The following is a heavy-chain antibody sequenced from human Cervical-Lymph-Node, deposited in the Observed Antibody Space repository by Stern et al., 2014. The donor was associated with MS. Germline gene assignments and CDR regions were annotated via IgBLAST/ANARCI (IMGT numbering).Heavy chain of an antibody. CDR3: ASPLTATSVPFGYYVMDV. CDR2: IVPLFGKP. CDR1: GGTFSNYA. Sequence: QVQLGQSGAEVKKPGSSVKVSCKASGGTFSNYATSWVRQAPGQGLEWMGGIVPLFGKPNYAQKFQGRVTITADESTSTAYMDLSSLRSEDTAVYYCASPLTATSVPFGYYVMDVWGQGTTVTVS. D-gene: IGHD4-17*01. J-gene: IGHJ6*02. V-gene: IGHV1-69*01.